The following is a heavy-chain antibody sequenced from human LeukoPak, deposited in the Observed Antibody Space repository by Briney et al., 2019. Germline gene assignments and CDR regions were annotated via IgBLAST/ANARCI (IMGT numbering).Heavy chain of an antibody. V-gene: IGHV4-34*01. J-gene: IGHJ5*02. D-gene: IGHD3-10*01. Sequence: SETLSLTCAVYGGSFSGYYWSWIRQPPGKGLEWIGEINHSGSTNYNPSLKSRVTISVDTSKNQFSLKLSSVTAADTAVYYCATCGSMVRGVKSSRWFDPCGQGTLVTVSS. CDR2: INHSGST. CDR3: ATCGSMVRGVKSSRWFDP. CDR1: GGSFSGYY.